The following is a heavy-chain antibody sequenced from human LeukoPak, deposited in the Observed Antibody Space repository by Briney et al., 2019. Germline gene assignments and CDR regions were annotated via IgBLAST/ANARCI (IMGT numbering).Heavy chain of an antibody. Sequence: SETLSLTCTVSGGSISSYYWSWIRQPPGKGLEWIGYIYYGGSTNYSPSLKSRVTISVDTSKNQFSLKLSSVTAADTAVYYCAGARSLYGDYVLWGQGTLVTVSS. CDR2: IYYGGST. J-gene: IGHJ4*02. CDR3: AGARSLYGDYVL. CDR1: GGSISSYY. D-gene: IGHD4-17*01. V-gene: IGHV4-59*01.